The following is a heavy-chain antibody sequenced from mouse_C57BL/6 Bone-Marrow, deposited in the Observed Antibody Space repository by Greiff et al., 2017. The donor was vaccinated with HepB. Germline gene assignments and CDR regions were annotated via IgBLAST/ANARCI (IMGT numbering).Heavy chain of an antibody. CDR1: GYTFTSYW. CDR3: APLLLFAY. D-gene: IGHD1-1*01. Sequence: QVQLQQPGAELVMPGASVKLSCKASGYTFTSYWMHWVKQRPGQGLEWIGEIDPSDSYTNYNQKFKGKSTLTVDKSSSTAYMQLSGLTSEDSAVYYCAPLLLFAYWGQGTLVTVSA. CDR2: IDPSDSYT. J-gene: IGHJ3*01. V-gene: IGHV1-69*01.